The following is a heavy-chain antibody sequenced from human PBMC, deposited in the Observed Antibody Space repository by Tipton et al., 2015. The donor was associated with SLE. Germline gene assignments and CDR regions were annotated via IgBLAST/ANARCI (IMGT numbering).Heavy chain of an antibody. D-gene: IGHD2-2*03. CDR2: IYSGGST. Sequence: GSLRLSCAASGFTVSSNYMSWVRQAPGKGLEWVSVIYSGGSTYYADSVKGRFTISRDNSKNTLYLQMKSLRAEDTAVYYCARDGSQADAFDIWGQGTMVTVSS. V-gene: IGHV3-53*01. CDR1: GFTVSSNY. J-gene: IGHJ3*02. CDR3: ARDGSQADAFDI.